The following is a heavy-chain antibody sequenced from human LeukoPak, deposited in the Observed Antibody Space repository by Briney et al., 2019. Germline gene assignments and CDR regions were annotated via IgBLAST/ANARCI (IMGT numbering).Heavy chain of an antibody. Sequence: ASVKVSCKASGYTFTSYGISWVRQAPGQGLEWMGWISAYNGNTNYAQKLQGRVTMTTGTSTSTAYMELRSLRSDDTAVYYCARDGDCSGGSCYSIYLFDYWGQGTLVTVSS. CDR3: ARDGDCSGGSCYSIYLFDY. D-gene: IGHD2-15*01. J-gene: IGHJ4*02. CDR1: GYTFTSYG. CDR2: ISAYNGNT. V-gene: IGHV1-18*01.